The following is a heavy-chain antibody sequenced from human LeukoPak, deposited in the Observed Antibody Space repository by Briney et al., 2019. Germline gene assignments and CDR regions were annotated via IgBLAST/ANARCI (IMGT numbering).Heavy chain of an antibody. D-gene: IGHD3-3*01. Sequence: GGSLRLSCAASGFTVSSNYMSWVRQAPGKGLEWVSVIYSGGRTYYTDSVKGRFTISRDNSKNALYLQMNSLSAEDTAVYYCAINFRSAYYFFDFWGQGILVTVSS. J-gene: IGHJ4*02. CDR1: GFTVSSNY. V-gene: IGHV3-53*01. CDR3: AINFRSAYYFFDF. CDR2: IYSGGRT.